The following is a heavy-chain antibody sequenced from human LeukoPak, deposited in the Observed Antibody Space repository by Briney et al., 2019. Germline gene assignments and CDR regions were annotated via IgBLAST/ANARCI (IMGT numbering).Heavy chain of an antibody. D-gene: IGHD2-8*02. CDR2: IFPSGGEI. J-gene: IGHJ4*02. CDR1: GLTFSTFA. V-gene: IGHV3-23*01. Sequence: GGSLRLSCAASGLTFSTFAMIWVRQPPGKGLEWVSSIFPSGGEIHYADSVRGRFTISRDNSKSTLSLQMNSLRAEDTAIYYCATYRQVLLPFESWGQGTLVTVSS. CDR3: ATYRQVLLPFES.